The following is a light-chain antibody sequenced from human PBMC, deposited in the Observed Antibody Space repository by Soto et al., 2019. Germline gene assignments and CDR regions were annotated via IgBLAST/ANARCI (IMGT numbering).Light chain of an antibody. CDR1: ISDVGGYNY. V-gene: IGLV2-14*01. J-gene: IGLJ1*01. Sequence: QSGLTQPAAVSGAPGQSITISCTGTISDVGGYNYVSCYQHHPGKAPKLMIYEVNDRPSGVSNRFSASKSANTASLTISGLQAEDEADYYCSSYTSSSSYVFGTGTKVTV. CDR3: SSYTSSSSYV. CDR2: EVN.